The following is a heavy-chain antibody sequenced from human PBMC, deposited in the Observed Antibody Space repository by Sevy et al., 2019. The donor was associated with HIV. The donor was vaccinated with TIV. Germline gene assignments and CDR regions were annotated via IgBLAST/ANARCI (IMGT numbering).Heavy chain of an antibody. CDR1: GDSISSSHW. J-gene: IGHJ4*02. CDR3: AAAAGTDVLGYYFGS. V-gene: IGHV4-4*02. CDR2: MYHRGTT. Sequence: SETLSLTCSVSGDSISSSHWWSWVRQTPGKGLEWIGDMYHRGTTNYNPSLKSRVIISVDKSKNQFSLKLTSVIAADTAVYYCAAAAGTDVLGYYFGSWGQGTQVTVSS. D-gene: IGHD6-25*01.